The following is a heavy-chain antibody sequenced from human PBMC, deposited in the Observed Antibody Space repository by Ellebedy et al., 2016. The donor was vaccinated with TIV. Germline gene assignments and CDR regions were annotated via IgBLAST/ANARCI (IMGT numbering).Heavy chain of an antibody. D-gene: IGHD6-19*01. CDR2: VNHSGST. CDR3: ARKPCTAVAGNGAISCWFDP. V-gene: IGHV4-34*01. Sequence: MPGGSLRLSCAVYGGSFSGYYWSWIRQPPGKGLEWIGEVNHSGSTNYNPSLKSRVTISVDTSKNQFSLNLSSVTAADTAVYYCARKPCTAVAGNGAISCWFDPWGQGTLVTVSS. CDR1: GGSFSGYY. J-gene: IGHJ5*02.